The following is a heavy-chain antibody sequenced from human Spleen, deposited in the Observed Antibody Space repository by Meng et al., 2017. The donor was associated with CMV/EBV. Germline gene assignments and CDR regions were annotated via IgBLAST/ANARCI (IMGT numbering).Heavy chain of an antibody. CDR1: SGSISNYN. Sequence: SETLSLTCTVSSGSISNYNFNWIRQSPGKGLEWIGYVYYNGNTNYNPSLKSRVTISVDTSKNQFSLRLTSVTAADTAVYYCVRDRNYYFDHWGQGTLVTVSS. J-gene: IGHJ4*02. CDR2: VYYNGNT. CDR3: VRDRNYYFDH. V-gene: IGHV4-59*01. D-gene: IGHD1-14*01.